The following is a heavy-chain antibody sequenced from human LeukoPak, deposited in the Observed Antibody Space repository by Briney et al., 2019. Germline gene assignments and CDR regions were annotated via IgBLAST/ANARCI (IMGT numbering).Heavy chain of an antibody. J-gene: IGHJ3*02. Sequence: ASVKVSCKASGYTFTGCYMHWVRQAPGQGLEWMGRINPNSGGTNYAQKFQGRVTMTRDTSISTAYMELSRLRSDDTAVYYCARDSPIVVVVAANDAFDIWGQGTMVTVSS. V-gene: IGHV1-2*06. CDR3: ARDSPIVVVVAANDAFDI. D-gene: IGHD2-15*01. CDR1: GYTFTGCY. CDR2: INPNSGGT.